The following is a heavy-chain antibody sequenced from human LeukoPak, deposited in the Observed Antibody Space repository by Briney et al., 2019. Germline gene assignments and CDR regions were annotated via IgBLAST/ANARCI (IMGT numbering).Heavy chain of an antibody. J-gene: IGHJ3*02. CDR2: IYSGGNT. V-gene: IGHV3-53*01. CDR3: ARAAVVVDAFDI. D-gene: IGHD2-15*01. Sequence: GGSLRLSCAASGFTVSSNYMNWVRQAPGKGLEWVSVIYSGGNTYYADSVKGRFTISRDNSKDTLYLQMNSLRAEDTAVYYCARAAVVVDAFDIWGQGTMVTVSS. CDR1: GFTVSSNY.